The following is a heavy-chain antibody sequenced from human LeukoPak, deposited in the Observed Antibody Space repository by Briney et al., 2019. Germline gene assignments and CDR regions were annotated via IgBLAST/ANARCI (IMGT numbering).Heavy chain of an antibody. Sequence: GGSLRLSCAASGFSFSNYGTTWVRQAPGKGREWVSAIGSAGINSYYADSVRGRFTISRDNSKDMLYLQMSSLTVEDTVEYFCATSRGYIDNWGQGALVIVSS. CDR3: ATSRGYIDN. D-gene: IGHD3-16*01. CDR1: GFSFSNYG. V-gene: IGHV3-23*05. CDR2: IGSAGINS. J-gene: IGHJ4*02.